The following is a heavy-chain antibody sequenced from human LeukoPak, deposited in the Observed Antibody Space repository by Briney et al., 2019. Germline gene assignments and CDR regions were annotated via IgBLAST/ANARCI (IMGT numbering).Heavy chain of an antibody. CDR2: ISYIGST. J-gene: IGHJ3*02. V-gene: IGHV4-59*11. D-gene: IGHD4-17*01. CDR3: ARDLVTVTKGFDI. Sequence: SETLSLTCAVSDDSFSSHYWTWIRQPPGKGLEWIGYISYIGSTNYNPSLKGRVTISIDTSKNQFSLKLNSVTAADTAVYYCARDLVTVTKGFDIWGQGTMVSVSS. CDR1: DDSFSSHY.